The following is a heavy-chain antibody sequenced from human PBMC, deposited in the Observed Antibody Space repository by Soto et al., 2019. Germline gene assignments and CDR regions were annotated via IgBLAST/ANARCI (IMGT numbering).Heavy chain of an antibody. V-gene: IGHV1-18*04. J-gene: IGHJ4*02. CDR1: GYTFTSYG. D-gene: IGHD6-19*01. CDR2: IIPYNGNT. CDR3: ARVLVAVALPMGLYY. Sequence: ASVKVSCKASGYTFTSYGIRWVRQAPGQGLEWMGCIIPYNGNTNYAQKLQGRVTMTTDTSTSTVYMELRSLTAYDTAVYYCARVLVAVALPMGLYYWGKGTLFTVS.